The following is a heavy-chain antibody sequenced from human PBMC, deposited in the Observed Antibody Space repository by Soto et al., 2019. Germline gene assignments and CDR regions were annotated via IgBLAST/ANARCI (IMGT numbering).Heavy chain of an antibody. J-gene: IGHJ4*02. CDR3: ARGLGSGYDVGLDY. V-gene: IGHV3-33*01. D-gene: IGHD5-12*01. Sequence: QVQLVESGGGVVQPGRSLRLSCAVSGFTFSSYGMHWVRQAPGKGLEWVAVIWSNGNNKYYADSVKGRFTISRDNSKNTLYQQMNSLRAEDTAVYYWARGLGSGYDVGLDYWGQGTLVTVSS. CDR1: GFTFSSYG. CDR2: IWSNGNNK.